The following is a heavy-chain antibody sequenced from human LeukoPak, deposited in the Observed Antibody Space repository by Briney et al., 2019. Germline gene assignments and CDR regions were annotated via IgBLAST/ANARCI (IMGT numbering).Heavy chain of an antibody. CDR1: GGSVSSGGYY. J-gene: IGHJ5*02. Sequence: SETLSLTYSVPGGSVSSGGYYWSWIRQPPGKGLEWIGYIYYNGNTNYNPSLKSRVTISVDTSKNQFSLKLSSVTAADTAVYYCAREPLRAESRWFDPWGQGILVTVSS. CDR2: IYYNGNT. D-gene: IGHD1-26*01. V-gene: IGHV4-61*08. CDR3: AREPLRAESRWFDP.